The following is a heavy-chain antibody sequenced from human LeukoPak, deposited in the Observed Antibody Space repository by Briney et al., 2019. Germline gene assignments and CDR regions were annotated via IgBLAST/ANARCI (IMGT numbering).Heavy chain of an antibody. CDR2: ISWNSGSI. V-gene: IGHV3-9*02. CDR3: ARGRGWIYDS. CDR1: GFTSDDYA. D-gene: IGHD6-19*01. Sequence: GGSLRLSCAASGFTSDDYAMHWVRQAPGKGLEWVSGISWNSGSIGYADSVKGRFTISRDNSKNTLYLQMNTLRVADTAVYYCARGRGWIYDSWGRGTLVTVSS. J-gene: IGHJ4*02.